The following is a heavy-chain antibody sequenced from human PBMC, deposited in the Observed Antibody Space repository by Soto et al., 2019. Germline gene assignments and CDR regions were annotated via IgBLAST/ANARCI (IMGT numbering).Heavy chain of an antibody. J-gene: IGHJ5*01. V-gene: IGHV3-23*01. Sequence: PGWSLRLSCAASGFTFSAFWMHWVRQLPGKGLEWVSGISGSGATTSYADSVKGRFTVSRDNSKNTLYLQMNSLRVEDTAVYYCAKLRYFDWSSYNWFEYWGQGTPITVFS. CDR1: GFTFSAFW. CDR3: AKLRYFDWSSYNWFEY. D-gene: IGHD3-9*01. CDR2: ISGSGATT.